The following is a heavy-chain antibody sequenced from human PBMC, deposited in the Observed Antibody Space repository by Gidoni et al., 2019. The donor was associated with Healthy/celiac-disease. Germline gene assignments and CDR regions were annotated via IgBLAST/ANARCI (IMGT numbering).Heavy chain of an antibody. CDR1: GGSFSGYY. CDR3: ERGGSLRYFDY. Sequence: QVQLQQWGARLLTPSETLSLSCDVYGGSFSGYYSSWCRKPPGKGLEWIGEINDSGCTNCNPSLKSRDTISVDSSKNKCSLELSSVTAEDTAVYYCERGGSLRYFDYWGQGTMVTVSS. V-gene: IGHV4-34*01. J-gene: IGHJ4*02. CDR2: INDSGCT.